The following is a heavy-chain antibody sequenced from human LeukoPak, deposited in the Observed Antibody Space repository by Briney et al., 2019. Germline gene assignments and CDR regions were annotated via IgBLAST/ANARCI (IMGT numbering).Heavy chain of an antibody. CDR3: VRRVPNNSSWYELFDY. CDR1: GFSFSSYS. D-gene: IGHD6-13*01. CDR2: ISRSGSTI. V-gene: IGHV3-48*02. Sequence: GGSLRLSCAASGFSFSSYSMNWVRQAPGKGLEWLSYISRSGSTIYYADSVKGRFTISRDNAKNSLYLQMNSLRDEDTTVYYCVRRVPNNSSWYELFDYWGQGTLVTVSS. J-gene: IGHJ4*02.